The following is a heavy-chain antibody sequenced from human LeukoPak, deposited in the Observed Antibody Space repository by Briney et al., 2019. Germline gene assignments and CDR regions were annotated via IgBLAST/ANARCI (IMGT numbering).Heavy chain of an antibody. CDR2: IIPIFGTA. V-gene: IGHV1-69*06. D-gene: IGHD5-18*01. CDR1: GYTFTSYY. CDR3: ASEWGDIAMVINY. J-gene: IGHJ4*02. Sequence: SVKVSCKASGYTFTSYYMHWVRQAPGQGLEWMGGIIPIFGTANYAQKFQGRVTITADKSTSTAYMELSSLRSEDTAVYYCASEWGDIAMVINYWGQGTLVTVSS.